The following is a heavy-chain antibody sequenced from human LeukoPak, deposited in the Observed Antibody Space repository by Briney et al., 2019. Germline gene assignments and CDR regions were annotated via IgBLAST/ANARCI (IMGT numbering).Heavy chain of an antibody. CDR2: IYYSGST. J-gene: IGHJ4*02. V-gene: IGHV4-59*01. CDR1: GGSISSYY. Sequence: SETLSLTCTVSGGSISSYYWSWIRQPPGKGLEWIGYIYYSGSTNYNPSLKSRVTISVDTSKNQFSLKLSSVTAADTAVYYCARALEWLLPDYWGQGTLVTVSS. D-gene: IGHD3-3*01. CDR3: ARALEWLLPDY.